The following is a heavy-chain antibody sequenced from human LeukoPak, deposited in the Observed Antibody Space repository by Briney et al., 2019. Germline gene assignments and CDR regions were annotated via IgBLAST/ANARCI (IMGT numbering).Heavy chain of an antibody. D-gene: IGHD6-19*01. CDR2: ISGSGGST. Sequence: GGSLRLSCAASGFTFSSYAMSWVRQAPGKGLEWVSAISGSGGSTYYADSVKGRFTISRDNPKNTLYLQMNSLRAEDTAVYYYAKGQWLATYFDYWGQGTLVTVSS. J-gene: IGHJ4*02. CDR1: GFTFSSYA. CDR3: AKGQWLATYFDY. V-gene: IGHV3-23*01.